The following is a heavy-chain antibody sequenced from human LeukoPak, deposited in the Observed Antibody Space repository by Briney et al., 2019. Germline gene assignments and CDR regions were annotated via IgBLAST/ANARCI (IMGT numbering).Heavy chain of an antibody. D-gene: IGHD1-26*01. J-gene: IGHJ4*02. CDR2: ISSSGSTI. CDR3: ARVWWEPPYGHFDY. CDR1: GFTFSDYY. V-gene: IGHV3-11*04. Sequence: GGSLRLSCAASGFTFSDYYMNWIRQAPGKGLEWVSYISSSGSTIYYADSVKGRFTISRDNAKNSLYLQMNSLRAEDTAVYYCARVWWEPPYGHFDYWGQGTLVTVSS.